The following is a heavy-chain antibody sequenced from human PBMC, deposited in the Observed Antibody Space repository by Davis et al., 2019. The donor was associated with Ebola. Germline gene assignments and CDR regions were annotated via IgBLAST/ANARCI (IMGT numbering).Heavy chain of an antibody. CDR1: GFTFTNNA. CDR2: ISGRGSST. CDR3: ARGALALDY. V-gene: IGHV3-23*01. Sequence: GGSLRLSCAASGFTFTNNAMNWVRQAPGKGLEWVSSISGRGSSTYYADSVKGRFTISRDNSKNTLYLQMNRLRAEDTAVYYCARGALALDYWGQGTLVTVSS. J-gene: IGHJ4*02.